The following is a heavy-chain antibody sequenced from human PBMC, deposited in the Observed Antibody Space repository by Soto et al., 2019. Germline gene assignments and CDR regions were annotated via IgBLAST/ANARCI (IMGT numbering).Heavy chain of an antibody. Sequence: TLSLTCTVSGGSISSYYWSWIRQPPGKGLEWIGYIYYSGSTNYNPSLKSRVTISVDTSKNQFSLKLSSVTAADTAVYYCARDLDYWRAFDIWGQGTMVTVSS. J-gene: IGHJ3*02. CDR3: ARDLDYWRAFDI. CDR1: GGSISSYY. D-gene: IGHD4-17*01. V-gene: IGHV4-59*01. CDR2: IYYSGST.